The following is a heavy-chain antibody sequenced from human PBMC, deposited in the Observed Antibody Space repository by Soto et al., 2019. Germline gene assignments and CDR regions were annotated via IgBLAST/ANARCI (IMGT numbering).Heavy chain of an antibody. CDR2: IVVGSGNT. J-gene: IGHJ3*02. CDR1: GFTFTSSA. CDR3: AADHGIAVAGDAFDI. Sequence: SVKVSCNASGFTFTSSAVQWVLQARGQRLERIGWIVVGSGNTNYAQKFQERVTITRDMSTSTAYMELSSLRSEDTAVYYCAADHGIAVAGDAFDIWGQGTMVTVSS. V-gene: IGHV1-58*01. D-gene: IGHD6-19*01.